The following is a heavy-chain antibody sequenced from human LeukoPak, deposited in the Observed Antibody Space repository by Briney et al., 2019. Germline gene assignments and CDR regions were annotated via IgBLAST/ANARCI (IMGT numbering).Heavy chain of an antibody. CDR3: ARESSIVVVVAATPVFDY. V-gene: IGHV4-4*07. Sequence: SETLSLTCTVSGGSISSYYWSWIRQPAGKGLEWIGRIYTSGSTNYNPSLNSRVTMSVDTSNNQFSLKLSSVTAADTAVYYRARESSIVVVVAATPVFDYWGQGTLVTVSS. D-gene: IGHD2-15*01. CDR1: GGSISSYY. J-gene: IGHJ4*02. CDR2: IYTSGST.